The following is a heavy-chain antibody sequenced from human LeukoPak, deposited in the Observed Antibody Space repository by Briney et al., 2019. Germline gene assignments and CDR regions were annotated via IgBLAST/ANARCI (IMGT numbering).Heavy chain of an antibody. CDR3: AGGGITIFGVITS. V-gene: IGHV3-48*01. CDR1: GFTFSSYS. Sequence: GGSLRLSCAASGFTFSSYSMNWVRQAPGKGLEWVSYISSSSSTIYYADSVKGRFTISRDNAKNSLYLQMNSLRAEDTVVYYCAGGGITIFGVITSWGQGTLVTVSS. D-gene: IGHD3-3*01. J-gene: IGHJ4*02. CDR2: ISSSSSTI.